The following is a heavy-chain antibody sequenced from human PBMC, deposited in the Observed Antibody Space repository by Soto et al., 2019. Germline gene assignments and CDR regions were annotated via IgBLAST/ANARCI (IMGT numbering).Heavy chain of an antibody. J-gene: IGHJ4*02. Sequence: GSLRLSCAASGFTFSSYAMHWVRQAPGKGLEYVSAISSNGGSTYYANSVKGRFTISRDNSKNTLYLQMGSLRAEDMAVYYCARSLPVQGRYYNGYYFDDWGQRTLVTVSS. CDR1: GFTFSSYA. CDR2: ISSNGGST. D-gene: IGHD3-10*01. V-gene: IGHV3-64*01. CDR3: ARSLPVQGRYYNGYYFDD.